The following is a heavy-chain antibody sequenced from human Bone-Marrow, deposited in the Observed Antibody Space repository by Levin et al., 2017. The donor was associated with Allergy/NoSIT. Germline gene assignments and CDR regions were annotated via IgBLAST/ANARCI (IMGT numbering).Heavy chain of an antibody. D-gene: IGHD6-19*01. V-gene: IGHV1-2*06. CDR3: TRLLPGIAVSGRGFDP. CDR2: INPNNGDT. CDR1: GYSFTGYY. J-gene: IGHJ5*02. Sequence: GESLKISCKASGYSFTGYYIQWVRQAPGQGLEWMGRINPNNGDTYNAQKFQGRVTMTRDTSISTAYMELSRLTSDDAAVYYCTRLLPGIAVSGRGFDPWGQGTLVAVSS.